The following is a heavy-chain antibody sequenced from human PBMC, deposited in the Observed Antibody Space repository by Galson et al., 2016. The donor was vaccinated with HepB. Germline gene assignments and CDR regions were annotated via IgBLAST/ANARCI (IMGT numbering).Heavy chain of an antibody. D-gene: IGHD1-7*01. Sequence: SLRLSCATSGLTFSRYWLSWVRQAPGKGLEWVANIKEDGSEKYYVASVKGRFTSSRDNAKNSMYLQMNSLRAEDTAVYYCASYFRNYVSYWGQGTLVTVSS. CDR1: GLTFSRYW. J-gene: IGHJ4*02. CDR3: ASYFRNYVSY. V-gene: IGHV3-7*01. CDR2: IKEDGSEK.